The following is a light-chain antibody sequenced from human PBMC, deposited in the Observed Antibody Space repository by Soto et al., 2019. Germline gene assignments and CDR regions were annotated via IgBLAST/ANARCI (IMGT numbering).Light chain of an antibody. Sequence: EIVLTQSPGTLSLSPGERATLSCRASQSVSSSYLAWYQQKPGQAPRLLIYGASSRATGIPDRFSGSGSGTDFTLTISRLEPEDFAVYYCQQYGSSPPTFGQGTNVEI. CDR3: QQYGSSPPT. V-gene: IGKV3-20*01. CDR1: QSVSSSY. CDR2: GAS. J-gene: IGKJ1*01.